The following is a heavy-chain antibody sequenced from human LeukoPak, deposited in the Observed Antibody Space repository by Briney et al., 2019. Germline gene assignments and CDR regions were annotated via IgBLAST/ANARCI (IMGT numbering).Heavy chain of an antibody. CDR3: ARAEWELLNFDY. Sequence: GGSLRLSCAASGFTFSSYAMHWVRQAPGKGLEWVAVISYDGSNKCYADSVKGRFTISRDNSKNTLYLQMNSLRAEDTAVYYCARAEWELLNFDYWGQGTLVTVSS. J-gene: IGHJ4*02. D-gene: IGHD1-26*01. CDR2: ISYDGSNK. CDR1: GFTFSSYA. V-gene: IGHV3-30-3*01.